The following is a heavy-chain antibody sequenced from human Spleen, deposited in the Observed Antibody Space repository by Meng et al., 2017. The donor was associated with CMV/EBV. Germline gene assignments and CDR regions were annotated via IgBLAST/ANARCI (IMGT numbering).Heavy chain of an antibody. V-gene: IGHV4-61*08. Sequence: SETLSLTCTVSGGSISSGGYYWSWIRQHPGKGLEWIGYIYYSGSTIYNPSLKSRVTISVDTSKNEFSLKLSSVTAADTAIYYCARDRRPLSNNWFDPWGQGTLVTVSS. J-gene: IGHJ5*02. CDR3: ARDRRPLSNNWFDP. D-gene: IGHD2/OR15-2a*01. CDR1: GGSISSGGYY. CDR2: IYYSGST.